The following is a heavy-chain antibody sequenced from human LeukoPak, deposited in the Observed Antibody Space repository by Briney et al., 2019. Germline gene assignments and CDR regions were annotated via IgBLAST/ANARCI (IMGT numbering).Heavy chain of an antibody. CDR2: ISSSSRTK. J-gene: IGHJ5*02. Sequence: GGSLRLSCAASGFTFSSYSMNWVRQAPGKGLEWVLYISSSSRTKYYADSVKGRFTISRDNAKNSLYLQMNSLRAEDTAVYYCASGAEGYVFDPWGQGTLVTVSS. CDR1: GFTFSSYS. D-gene: IGHD5-12*01. CDR3: ASGAEGYVFDP. V-gene: IGHV3-48*01.